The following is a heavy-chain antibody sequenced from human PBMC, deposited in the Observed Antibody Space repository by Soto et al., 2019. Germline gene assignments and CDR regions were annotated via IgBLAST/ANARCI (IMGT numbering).Heavy chain of an antibody. V-gene: IGHV4-31*03. D-gene: IGHD6-19*01. CDR3: ARESGSGWHALDY. J-gene: IGHJ4*02. CDR2: IYYSGST. Sequence: PSETLSLTCTFSGCSISSGGYYWNWIRQHPGKGLEWIGYIYYSGSTYYNPSLKSRVTISVDTSKNQLSLKLTSVTAADTAVYYCARESGSGWHALDYWGQGTLVTVSS. CDR1: GCSISSGGYY.